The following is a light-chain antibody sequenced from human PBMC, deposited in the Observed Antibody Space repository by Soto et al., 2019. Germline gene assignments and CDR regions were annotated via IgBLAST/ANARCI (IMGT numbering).Light chain of an antibody. V-gene: IGLV2-8*01. Sequence: QSVLTQPPSASGSPGQSVTISCTGTGSDVGGYNSVSWYQHHPGKAPKLMIYEVSKRPSGVPDRFSGSKSGNTASLTVSGLQAEDEADYYCISYAGSDFYVFGTGTKVTVL. CDR3: ISYAGSDFYV. CDR1: GSDVGGYNS. CDR2: EVS. J-gene: IGLJ1*01.